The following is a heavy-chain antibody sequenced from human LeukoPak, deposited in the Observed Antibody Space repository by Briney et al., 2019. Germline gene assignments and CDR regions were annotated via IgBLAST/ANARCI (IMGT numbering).Heavy chain of an antibody. J-gene: IGHJ4*02. CDR1: GYTFTGYY. V-gene: IGHV1-2*02. Sequence: GASVKVSCKACGYTFTGYYMHGVRQAPGHGLEWMGWINPYRGGTNYAQRFQGRVTMTGDTSITTGYMELSRLRSDETAVYYCTREEGSGCYDSWGQGTRLTVSS. CDR3: TREEGSGCYDS. CDR2: INPYRGGT. D-gene: IGHD6-19*01.